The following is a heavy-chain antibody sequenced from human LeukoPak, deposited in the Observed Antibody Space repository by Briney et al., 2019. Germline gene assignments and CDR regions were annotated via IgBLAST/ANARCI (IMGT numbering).Heavy chain of an antibody. Sequence: RTGGSLRLSCAASGFTFDDYGMSWVRQAPGKGLEWVSGINWNGGSTGYADSVKGRFTISRDNSKSTLYLQMNSLRAEDTAVYYCAKGVAVASPYYFDYWGQGTLVTVSS. V-gene: IGHV3-20*04. CDR1: GFTFDDYG. J-gene: IGHJ4*02. CDR2: INWNGGST. CDR3: AKGVAVASPYYFDY. D-gene: IGHD6-19*01.